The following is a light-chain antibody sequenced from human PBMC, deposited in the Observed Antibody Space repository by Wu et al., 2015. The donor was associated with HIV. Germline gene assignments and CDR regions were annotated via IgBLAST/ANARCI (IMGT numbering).Light chain of an antibody. Sequence: EIVMTQSPATLSVSPGESVTLSCRASQNVGSNLAWYQQKPGQAPRLLIYGASTRATGIPARFSGSGSGTEFTLTISSLQSEDFAVYYCQQYNNWPYSFGQGTKAGDQT. CDR2: GAS. V-gene: IGKV3-15*01. J-gene: IGKJ2*03. CDR3: QQYNNWPYS. CDR1: QNVGSN.